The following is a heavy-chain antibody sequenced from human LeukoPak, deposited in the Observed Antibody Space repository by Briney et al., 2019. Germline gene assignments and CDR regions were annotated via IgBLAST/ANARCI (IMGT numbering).Heavy chain of an antibody. J-gene: IGHJ4*02. Sequence: PGGSLRLSXAASGLTFSSYAMSWVRQAPGSGMEWVSTISGNGVSTHYADSVKGRFTISRDNSKNMLYLQMNSLRAEDTAVYYCAWELPSFDYWGQGTLVTVSS. CDR1: GLTFSSYA. CDR2: ISGNGVST. CDR3: AWELPSFDY. D-gene: IGHD1-26*01. V-gene: IGHV3-23*01.